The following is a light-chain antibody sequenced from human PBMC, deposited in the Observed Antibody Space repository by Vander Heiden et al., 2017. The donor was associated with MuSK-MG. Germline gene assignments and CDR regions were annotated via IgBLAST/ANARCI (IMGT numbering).Light chain of an antibody. CDR2: QDS. CDR3: QAGDSSILEV. J-gene: IGLJ2*01. Sequence: SYEMTQPPSVSVHTGQTASITCSGDKLGYKYACCYQQKPGHSPGRVIVQDSKRPSGIPGRVSASNSGNTATPITSGTQAVDEADDYCQAGDSSILEVFGTGTKLTVL. CDR1: KLGYKY. V-gene: IGLV3-1*01.